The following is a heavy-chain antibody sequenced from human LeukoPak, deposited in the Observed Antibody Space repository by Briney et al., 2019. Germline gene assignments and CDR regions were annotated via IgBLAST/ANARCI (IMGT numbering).Heavy chain of an antibody. D-gene: IGHD2-15*01. J-gene: IGHJ4*02. CDR3: ASCSGGSGSIDY. CDR2: IYSGGST. V-gene: IGHV3-53*04. Sequence: PGVSLRLFCGASVFTVSINYMRWVSEARARGLEGGSVIYSGGSTYYATSVKGRFTISRHNSKNTLYLQMNSLRAEATALYYCASCSGGSGSIDYWGQGTLVTVSS. CDR1: VFTVSINY.